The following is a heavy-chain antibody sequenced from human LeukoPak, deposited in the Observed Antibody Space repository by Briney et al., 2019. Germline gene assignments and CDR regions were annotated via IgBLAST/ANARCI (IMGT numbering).Heavy chain of an antibody. CDR2: IWYDGSNK. J-gene: IGHJ5*02. Sequence: GRSLRLSCAASGFTFSSYGMNWVRQAPGKGLEWVAVIWYDGSNKYYGDSVRGRFTISRDNSKNMLYLEMNSLRGEDTAVYYCARSVGATTDWFDPWGQGTQVIVSS. V-gene: IGHV3-33*01. D-gene: IGHD1-26*01. CDR1: GFTFSSYG. CDR3: ARSVGATTDWFDP.